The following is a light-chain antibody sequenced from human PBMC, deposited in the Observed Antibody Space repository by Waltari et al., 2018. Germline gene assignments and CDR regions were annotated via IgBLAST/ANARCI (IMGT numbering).Light chain of an antibody. V-gene: IGLV2-23*02. CDR3: CSYAGSNSWV. CDR2: EVY. CDR1: SRTIGSYNL. Sequence: QSALIQPASVSGSPGQSITIPCPGTSRTIGSYNLVSWYQQYPGKAPKVMIYEVYKRPSGVSNRFSGSKSGNTASLTISGLQAEDETDYYCCSYAGSNSWVFGGGTKVTVL. J-gene: IGLJ3*02.